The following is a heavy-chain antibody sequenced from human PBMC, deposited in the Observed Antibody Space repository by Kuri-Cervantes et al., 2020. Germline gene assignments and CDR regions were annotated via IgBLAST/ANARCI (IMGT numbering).Heavy chain of an antibody. D-gene: IGHD6-13*01. CDR3: ATFSSPVSDYYMDV. CDR1: GDSISTSRKY. J-gene: IGHJ6*03. Sequence: SETLSLTCVVSGDSISTSRKYWAWIRQPPGKGLEWIGSVYHTGTTFYNPSLKSPFTISIDTSKNQFSLKLSSVTAADTAVYYCATFSSPVSDYYMDVWGKGTTVTVSS. V-gene: IGHV4-39*07. CDR2: VYHTGTT.